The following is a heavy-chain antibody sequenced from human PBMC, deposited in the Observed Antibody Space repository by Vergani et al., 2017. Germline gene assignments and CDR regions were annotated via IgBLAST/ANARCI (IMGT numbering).Heavy chain of an antibody. D-gene: IGHD3-10*01. CDR2: IIPIFGTA. Sequence: QVQLVQSGAEVKKPGSSVKVSCKASGGTFSSYAISWVRQAPGQGLEWMGRIIPIFGTANYAQKFQGGVTITADESTSTAYMELSSLRSEDTAVYYCARARGSGSYYGYYYYGMDVWGQGTTVTVSS. J-gene: IGHJ6*02. CDR1: GGTFSSYA. CDR3: ARARGSGSYYGYYYYGMDV. V-gene: IGHV1-69*18.